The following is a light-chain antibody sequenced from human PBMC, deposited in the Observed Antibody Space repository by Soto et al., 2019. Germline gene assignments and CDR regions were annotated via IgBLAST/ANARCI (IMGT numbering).Light chain of an antibody. CDR2: DDA. J-gene: IGLJ1*01. CDR3: QVWDSSSYV. V-gene: IGLV3-21*02. CDR1: NVGSKK. Sequence: SYELTQPPSVSGAPGQTARVICGGNNVGSKKVHWYQQRPGQAPVLVVYDDADRPSGIPERFSGSNSGNTATLTISWVEAGDEADYYCQVWDSSSYVFGTGTKVTVL.